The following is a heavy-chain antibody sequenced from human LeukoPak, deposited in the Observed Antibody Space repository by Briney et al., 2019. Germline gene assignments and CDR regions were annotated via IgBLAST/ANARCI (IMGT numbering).Heavy chain of an antibody. CDR3: AHSLLRISCNRGSCYDFHF. CDR1: QFSLSTSGVG. J-gene: IGHJ4*02. CDR2: IYWDDEK. Sequence: SGPTLFKTTQALTLTCTFSQFSLSTSGVGVGWIRQPPGKALEWLALIYWDDEKRYSPSLKNRLTITKDISKSQVVLIMTNLDPEDTATYYCAHSLLRISCNRGSCYDFHFWGQGTLVTVSS. V-gene: IGHV2-5*02. D-gene: IGHD2-15*01.